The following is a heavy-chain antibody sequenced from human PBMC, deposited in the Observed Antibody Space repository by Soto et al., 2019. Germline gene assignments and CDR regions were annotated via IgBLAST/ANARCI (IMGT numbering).Heavy chain of an antibody. CDR3: ATGGPAGDFDY. Sequence: ASVKVSCKVSGYTLNELCIHWVRQAPGKGLEWMGGFDPEDGETVYAQKFQGRVTMTEDTSTDTANMELSSLTSEDTAVYYCATGGPAGDFDYWGKGTLVTVAS. CDR2: FDPEDGET. D-gene: IGHD3-10*01. CDR1: GYTLNELC. V-gene: IGHV1-24*01. J-gene: IGHJ4*02.